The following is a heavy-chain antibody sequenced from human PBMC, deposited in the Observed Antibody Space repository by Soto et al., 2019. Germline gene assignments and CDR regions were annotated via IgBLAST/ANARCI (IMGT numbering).Heavy chain of an antibody. CDR3: ARFLVVAGYFDY. CDR1: GGSFSGYY. Sequence: SETLSLTCAVYGGSFSGYYWSWIRQPPGKGLVWIGEINHSGSTNYNPSLKSRVTISVDTSKNQFSLKLSSVTAADTAVYYCARFLVVAGYFDYWGQGTLVTVSS. V-gene: IGHV4-34*01. CDR2: INHSGST. J-gene: IGHJ4*02. D-gene: IGHD6-19*01.